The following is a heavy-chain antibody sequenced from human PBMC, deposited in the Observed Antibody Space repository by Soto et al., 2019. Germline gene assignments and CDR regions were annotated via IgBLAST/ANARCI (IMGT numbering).Heavy chain of an antibody. CDR3: ARVRIQLWLPRDYYFDY. V-gene: IGHV4-59*01. CDR1: GGSISSYY. Sequence: SETLSLTCTVSGGSISSYYWSWIRQPPGKGLEWIGYIYYSGSTNYNPSLKSRVTISVDTSKNQFSLKLSSVTAADTAVYYCARVRIQLWLPRDYYFDYWGQGTPVTVSS. CDR2: IYYSGST. J-gene: IGHJ4*02. D-gene: IGHD5-18*01.